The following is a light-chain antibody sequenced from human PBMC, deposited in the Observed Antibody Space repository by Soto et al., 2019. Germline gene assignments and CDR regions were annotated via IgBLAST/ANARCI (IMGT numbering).Light chain of an antibody. Sequence: EIVLTQSPATLSLSPGARATLSCRASQSVSSYLAWYQQKPGQAPRLLIYDASNRATGIPARFSGSGSGTDFTLTISSLEPEDFAVYYCQQRSNWPPMYTFGQGTKVDIK. J-gene: IGKJ2*01. V-gene: IGKV3-11*01. CDR2: DAS. CDR3: QQRSNWPPMYT. CDR1: QSVSSY.